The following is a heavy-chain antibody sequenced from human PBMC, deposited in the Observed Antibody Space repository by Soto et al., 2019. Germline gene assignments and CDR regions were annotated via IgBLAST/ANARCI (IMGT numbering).Heavy chain of an antibody. J-gene: IGHJ3*01. CDR1: GGSISSYY. CDR3: ARRYGGPFDL. V-gene: IGHV4-59*08. D-gene: IGHD3-10*01. Sequence: KPSETLSLTCTVSGGSISSYYWSWIRQPPGKGLEWIGYIYYSGSANYNPSLKSRVTISVDTSKNQFSLKLSSVTAADTAVYYCARRYGGPFDLWGQATMVTVS. CDR2: IYYSGSA.